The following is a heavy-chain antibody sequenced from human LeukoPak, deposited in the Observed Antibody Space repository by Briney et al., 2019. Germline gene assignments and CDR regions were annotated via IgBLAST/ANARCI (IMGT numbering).Heavy chain of an antibody. CDR1: GGSFSGYY. D-gene: IGHD5-24*01. CDR3: AKPGGGDGYNFFY. Sequence: SETLSLTCAVYGGSFSGYYWSWIRQPPGKGLEWIGEINHSGSTNYNLSLKSRVTISIDTSKNQFSLKLSSVTAADTAVYYCAKPGGGDGYNFFYWGQGTLVTVSS. J-gene: IGHJ4*02. V-gene: IGHV4-34*01. CDR2: INHSGST.